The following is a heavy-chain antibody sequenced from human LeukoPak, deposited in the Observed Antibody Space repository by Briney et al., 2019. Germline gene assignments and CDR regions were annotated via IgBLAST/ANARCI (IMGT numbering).Heavy chain of an antibody. Sequence: PSEILSLTCTVSGASVSSASYYWSWIRQPPGKGLEWIGYIFHSGSTYYNPSLQSRVTISVDRSKSQFSLKLTSVTAADTAVYYCARGHYDFSSGYPPYFDYWGQGTLVAVSS. CDR2: IFHSGST. CDR3: ARGHYDFSSGYPPYFDY. J-gene: IGHJ4*02. V-gene: IGHV4-30-2*01. D-gene: IGHD3-3*01. CDR1: GASVSSASYY.